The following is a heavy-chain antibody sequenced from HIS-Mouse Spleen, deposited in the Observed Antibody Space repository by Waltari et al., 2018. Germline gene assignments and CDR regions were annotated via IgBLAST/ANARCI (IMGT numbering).Heavy chain of an antibody. D-gene: IGHD3-22*01. CDR2: INPNSGGT. Sequence: QVQLVQSGAEVKKPGASVKVSCKASGYTFTGYYMHWVRQAPGQGLEWMGWINPNSGGTNYAQKFQGRVTMTRDTSISTAYMELSRLRSDDTAVYYCARDRPSYYYDSSGYYNYYYGMDVWGQGTTVTVSS. CDR1: GYTFTGYY. CDR3: ARDRPSYYYDSSGYYNYYYGMDV. V-gene: IGHV1-2*02. J-gene: IGHJ6*02.